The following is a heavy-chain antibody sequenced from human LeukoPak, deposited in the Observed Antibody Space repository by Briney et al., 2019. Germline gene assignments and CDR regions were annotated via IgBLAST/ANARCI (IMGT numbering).Heavy chain of an antibody. CDR2: ISDDGSSTTST. V-gene: IGHV3-74*01. Sequence: GGSLRLSCAASGFTFSSYWMHWVRQVAGKGLVWVSRISDDGSSTTSTIYADSVKGRFTISRDNAKNTLYLQMNSLRAEDTAVYYRTRDRGHGFDFDIWGQGTTVTVSS. D-gene: IGHD3-10*01. CDR1: GFTFSSYW. CDR3: TRDRGHGFDFDI. J-gene: IGHJ3*02.